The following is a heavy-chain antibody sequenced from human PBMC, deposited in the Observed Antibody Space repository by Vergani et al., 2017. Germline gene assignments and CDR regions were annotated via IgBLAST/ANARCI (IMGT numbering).Heavy chain of an antibody. Sequence: QVQLVESGGGVVQPGRSLRLSCAASGFTFSSYGMHWVRQAPGKGLEWVAVIYSGGSTYYADSVKGRFTIARDNSKNTLYLQMNSLRAEDTAVYYCAREGAAPGADGMEVWGQGTTVTVSS. CDR1: GFTFSSYG. V-gene: IGHV3-NL1*01. CDR2: IYSGGST. CDR3: AREGAAPGADGMEV. D-gene: IGHD6-6*01. J-gene: IGHJ6*02.